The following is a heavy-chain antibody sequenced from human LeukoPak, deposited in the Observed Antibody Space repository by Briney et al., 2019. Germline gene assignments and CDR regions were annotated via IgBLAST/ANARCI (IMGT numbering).Heavy chain of an antibody. V-gene: IGHV4-39*01. CDR1: GGSISSSTHY. CDR2: MSYSGST. Sequence: SETLSLTCTVSGGSISSSTHYWGWIRQPPGRGLERIGSMSYSGSTYYKPSLESRVTISVDTSKNQFSLKLSSVTAADTAVYYWARLREILNWFDPWGQGSLVTVSS. D-gene: IGHD3-10*01. CDR3: ARLREILNWFDP. J-gene: IGHJ5*02.